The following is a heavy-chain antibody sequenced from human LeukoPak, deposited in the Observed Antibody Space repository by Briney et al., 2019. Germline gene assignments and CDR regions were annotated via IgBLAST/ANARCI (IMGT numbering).Heavy chain of an antibody. J-gene: IGHJ6*02. CDR2: FLGSGGGT. CDR1: GFTFSTYA. V-gene: IGHV3-23*01. CDR3: AKDLHYYGMDV. Sequence: AGGSLRLSCAASGFTFSTYAMNWVRQAPGKGLEWVSVFLGSGGGTAYADSVKGRFTISRDNSKNTLYLQMNSLRAEDTAVYYCAKDLHYYGMDVWGPGATVTVSS.